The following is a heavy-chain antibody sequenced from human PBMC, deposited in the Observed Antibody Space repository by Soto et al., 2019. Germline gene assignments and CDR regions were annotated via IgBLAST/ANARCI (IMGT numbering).Heavy chain of an antibody. CDR3: ARNLVAAPYYFDY. J-gene: IGHJ4*02. V-gene: IGHV3-30-3*01. CDR1: GLTFSSYA. D-gene: IGHD2-15*01. CDR2: ISYDGSNK. Sequence: GGSLRLSCAASGLTFSSYAMHWVRQSPGKGLEWVAVISYDGSNKYYADSVKGRFTISRDNSKNTLYLQMNSLRAEDTAVYYCARNLVAAPYYFDYWGQGTLVTVSS.